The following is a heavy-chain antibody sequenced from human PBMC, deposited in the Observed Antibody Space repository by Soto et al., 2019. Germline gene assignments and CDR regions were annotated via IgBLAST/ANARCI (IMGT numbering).Heavy chain of an antibody. Sequence: ASVKVSCKASGYTFTSYGISWVRQAPGQGLEWMGWISAYNGNTNYAQKLQGRVTMTTDTSTSTAYMELRSLRSDDTAVYYYARDYCSGGSCYSSRRGYYYYYMDVWGKGTTVTVSS. J-gene: IGHJ6*03. CDR1: GYTFTSYG. D-gene: IGHD2-15*01. V-gene: IGHV1-18*01. CDR2: ISAYNGNT. CDR3: ARDYCSGGSCYSSRRGYYYYYMDV.